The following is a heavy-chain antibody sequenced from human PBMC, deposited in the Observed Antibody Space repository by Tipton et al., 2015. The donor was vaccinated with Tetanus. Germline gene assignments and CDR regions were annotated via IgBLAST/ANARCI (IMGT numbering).Heavy chain of an antibody. CDR3: ARFYCGGACHSPYYNGMDA. CDR2: VYPSGST. Sequence: TLSLTCSVSGASVSGGNDYWTWIRKPPGKGLEWIGHVYPSGSTYYNPSLESRITLSVDRSRNQFSLSMRSVITADTAMYYCARFYCGGACHSPYYNGMDAWGQGTAVTVS. CDR1: GASVSGGNDY. J-gene: IGHJ6*02. V-gene: IGHV4-61*01. D-gene: IGHD2-21*02.